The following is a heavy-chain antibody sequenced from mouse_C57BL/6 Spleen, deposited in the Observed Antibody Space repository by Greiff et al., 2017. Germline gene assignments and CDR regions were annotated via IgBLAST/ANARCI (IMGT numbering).Heavy chain of an antibody. CDR2: IDPETGGT. J-gene: IGHJ2*01. D-gene: IGHD1-1*01. CDR3: TRGDTVVATDFDY. V-gene: IGHV1-15*01. CDR1: GYTFTDYE. Sequence: VKLQESGAELVRPGASVTLSCKASGYTFTDYEMHWVKQTPVHGLEWIGAIDPETGGTAYNQKFKGKAILTADKSSSTAYMQLRSLTSEDSAVYYCTRGDTVVATDFDYWGQGTTLTVSS.